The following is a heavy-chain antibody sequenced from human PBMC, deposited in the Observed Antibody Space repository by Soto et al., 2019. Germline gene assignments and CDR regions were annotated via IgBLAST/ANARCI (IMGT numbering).Heavy chain of an antibody. J-gene: IGHJ4*02. CDR2: VSASGLNT. CDR3: AKDRPLRMSGYFFDY. V-gene: IGHV3-23*01. Sequence: EVQLLESGGKLVQPGGSLTLSCAASGFTFSTYAMAWVRQAPGKGLEWVSGVSASGLNTDYADPVKGRFYISRDNSKNTVSPDMNSLRAEDTALYYLAKDRPLRMSGYFFDYWCQGTPVTVSS. CDR1: GFTFSTYA. D-gene: IGHD1-1*01.